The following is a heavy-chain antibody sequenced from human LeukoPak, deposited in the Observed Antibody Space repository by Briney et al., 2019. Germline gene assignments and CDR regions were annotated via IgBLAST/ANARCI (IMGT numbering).Heavy chain of an antibody. CDR1: GFTFRSYA. CDR3: AHCDFDGTSGPYDH. J-gene: IGHJ4*02. CDR2: ISRSGDTT. V-gene: IGHV3-23*01. D-gene: IGHD1-14*01. Sequence: GGSLRLSCAASGFTFRSYAMSWVRQAPGKGLEWVSAISRSGDTTYYADSVKGRFTISRDNSQNTLYPQMHSLRAEDSAVYYCAHCDFDGTSGPYDHWGQGTLVTVSS.